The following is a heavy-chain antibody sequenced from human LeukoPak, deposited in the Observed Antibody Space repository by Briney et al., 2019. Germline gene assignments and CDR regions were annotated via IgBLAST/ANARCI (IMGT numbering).Heavy chain of an antibody. J-gene: IGHJ4*02. CDR3: ARVTYYYDSSGYSLFDY. V-gene: IGHV3-72*01. Sequence: GGSLRLSCAASGFTVSSNYMSWVRQSPGKGLEWVGRTRNKANSYTTEYAASVKGRFTISRDDSKNSLYLQMNSLKTGDTAVYYCARVTYYYDSSGYSLFDYWGQGTLVTVSS. CDR1: GFTVSSNY. CDR2: TRNKANSYTT. D-gene: IGHD3-22*01.